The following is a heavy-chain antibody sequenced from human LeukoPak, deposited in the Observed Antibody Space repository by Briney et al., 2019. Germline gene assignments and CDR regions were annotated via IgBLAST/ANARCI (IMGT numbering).Heavy chain of an antibody. D-gene: IGHD3-22*01. CDR2: IIPIFGTA. J-gene: IGHJ4*02. V-gene: IGHV1-69*13. CDR1: GGTFSSYA. Sequence: ASVKVSCKASGGTFSSYAISWVRQAPGQGLEWMGGIIPIFGTANYAQKFQGRVTITADESTSTAYMELSSLRSEDTAVYYCARSTYYYDSSGYYPFDYWGQGTLVTVSS. CDR3: ARSTYYYDSSGYYPFDY.